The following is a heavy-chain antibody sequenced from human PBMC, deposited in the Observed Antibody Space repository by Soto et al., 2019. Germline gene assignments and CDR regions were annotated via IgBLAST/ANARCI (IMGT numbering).Heavy chain of an antibody. J-gene: IGHJ4*02. CDR1: GGSISSYY. D-gene: IGHD3-22*01. CDR3: ARGAARARFITTMIVVAPFYY. Sequence: SDTLSLTFTVSGGSISSYYWSWIRQPPGKGLEWIGYIYYSGSTNYNPSRKSRVTISVDTSKNQFSLKLSSVTAADTAVYYCARGAARARFITTMIVVAPFYYWGQGTLVTVSS. CDR2: IYYSGST. V-gene: IGHV4-59*01.